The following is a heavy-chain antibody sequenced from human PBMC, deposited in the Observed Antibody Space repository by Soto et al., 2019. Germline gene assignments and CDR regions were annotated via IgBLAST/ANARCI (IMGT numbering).Heavy chain of an antibody. CDR1: GYTFTSYG. J-gene: IGHJ5*02. CDR2: ISAYNGNT. Sequence: GASVKLSCKDSGYTFTSYGSSWVRQDNGQGLEWMGWISAYNGNTNYAQKLQGRVTMTTDTSTSTAYMELRSLRSDDTAVYYCARDSSIDHSDFWSGYQGGWFAPWGQGTLVTVSS. D-gene: IGHD3-3*01. CDR3: ARDSSIDHSDFWSGYQGGWFAP. V-gene: IGHV1-18*01.